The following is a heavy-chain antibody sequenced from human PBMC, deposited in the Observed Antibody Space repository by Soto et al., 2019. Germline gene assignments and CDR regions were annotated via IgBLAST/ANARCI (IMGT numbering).Heavy chain of an antibody. J-gene: IGHJ4*02. D-gene: IGHD2-8*01. CDR2: IAVGSGYT. CDR3: AADATAWQQMVPSDY. Sequence: SVKVSCEASGFTFTSSAFQWVREALGQRLEWIGWIAVGSGYTNYAQRFQDRVTLTRDMSTATTYMELSRLTSEDTAIYYCAADATAWQQMVPSDYWGQGTLVTVSS. CDR1: GFTFTSSA. V-gene: IGHV1-58*01.